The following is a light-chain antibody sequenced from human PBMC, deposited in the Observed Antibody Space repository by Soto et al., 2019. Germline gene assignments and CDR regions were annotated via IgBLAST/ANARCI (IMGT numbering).Light chain of an antibody. CDR1: QSVSSSY. CDR3: QQRSDWPRT. Sequence: EIVLTQSPGTLSLSPGERATLSCRASQSVSSSYLGWYQQKPGQAPRLLIYGASSRATGIPGRFSGSGSGTDFTLTISRLEPEDFAVYYCQQRSDWPRTLGRGTKVDI. J-gene: IGKJ2*01. V-gene: IGKV3D-20*02. CDR2: GAS.